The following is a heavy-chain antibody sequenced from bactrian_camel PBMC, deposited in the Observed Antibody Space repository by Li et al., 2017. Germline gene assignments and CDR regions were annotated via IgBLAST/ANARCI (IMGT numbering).Heavy chain of an antibody. J-gene: IGHJ6*01. CDR3: AAVSTVLSLPPSFSSGCHDALGSAS. CDR2: IDRDGST. D-gene: IGHD5*01. Sequence: HVQLVESGGGSVQTGSSLTLSCIESGNTYSATYIGWFRQSPGKQREGVAGIDRDGSTTYAEAVEGRFTISKDNAKKTLRLQMNSLKPEDTAVYYCAAVSTVLSLPPSFSSGCHDALGSASWGQGTQVTVS. V-gene: IGHV3S53*01. CDR1: GNTYSATY.